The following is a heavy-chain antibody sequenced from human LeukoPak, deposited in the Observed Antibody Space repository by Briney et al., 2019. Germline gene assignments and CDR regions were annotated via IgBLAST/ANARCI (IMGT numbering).Heavy chain of an antibody. Sequence: GASVKVSCKASGYTFTGYYMHWVRQAPGQGLEWMGWINPNSGGTNYAQKFQGRVTMTRDTSISTAYMELSRLRSDDTAVYHCAHSNYAGDAFDIWGQGTMVTVSS. J-gene: IGHJ3*02. D-gene: IGHD4-11*01. CDR1: GYTFTGYY. V-gene: IGHV1-2*02. CDR3: AHSNYAGDAFDI. CDR2: INPNSGGT.